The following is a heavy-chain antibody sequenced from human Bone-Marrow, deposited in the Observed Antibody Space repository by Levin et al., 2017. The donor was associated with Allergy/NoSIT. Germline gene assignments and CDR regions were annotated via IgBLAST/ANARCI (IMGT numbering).Heavy chain of an antibody. J-gene: IGHJ3*02. CDR2: INTDGTRT. V-gene: IGHV3-74*01. CDR1: GFTFSNHW. D-gene: IGHD2/OR15-2a*01. Sequence: GESLKISCAASGFTFSNHWMHWVRQPPGKGLVWLSRINTDGTRTTYADSSEGRFTISRDNARNTLYLEVNSLRTEDTAVYYCARDGTDFRAFDMWGPGTMVTVSS. CDR3: ARDGTDFRAFDM.